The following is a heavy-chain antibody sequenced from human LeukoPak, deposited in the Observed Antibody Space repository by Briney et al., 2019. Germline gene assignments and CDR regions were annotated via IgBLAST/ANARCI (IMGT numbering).Heavy chain of an antibody. V-gene: IGHV4-34*01. J-gene: IGHJ6*03. D-gene: IGHD3-3*01. CDR2: INHSGST. Sequence: PSETLSLTCGVNGGSLSLNYWSWIRQPPGEGREGIGEINHSGSTNYNPSLKSRVTISVEKSKKQFSLKMSSVTAEDTAVYSCARGNYDFWSGYYWIDYYYYMDVWGKGTTVTVSS. CDR3: ARGNYDFWSGYYWIDYYYYMDV. CDR1: GGSLSLNY.